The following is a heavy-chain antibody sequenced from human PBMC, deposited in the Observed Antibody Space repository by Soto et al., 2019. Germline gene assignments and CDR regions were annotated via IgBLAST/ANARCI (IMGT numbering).Heavy chain of an antibody. D-gene: IGHD3-3*01. CDR3: ARYYDFWSGYYTPDYYYYMDV. V-gene: IGHV4-59*08. CDR2: IYYSGST. J-gene: IGHJ6*03. CDR1: GGSISSDY. Sequence: SETLSLTCTVSGGSISSDYWSWIRQPPGKGLEWIGYIYYSGSTNYNPSLKSRVTISVDTSKNQFSLKLSSVTAADTAVYYCARYYDFWSGYYTPDYYYYMDVWGKGTTVTVSS.